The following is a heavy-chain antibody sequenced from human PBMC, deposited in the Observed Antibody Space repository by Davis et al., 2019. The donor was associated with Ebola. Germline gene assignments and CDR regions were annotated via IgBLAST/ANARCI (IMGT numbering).Heavy chain of an antibody. CDR1: DDSISGYC. V-gene: IGHV4-59*01. Sequence: MPSETLSLTCTVSDDSISGYCWSWIRQPPGEGLEWIGYVYYSGNTNYSPSLKSRVTISIDTSKNQFSLKLSSVTAADTAIYYCARQKDSGCYFFDSWGQGTLVTVSS. CDR3: ARQKDSGCYFFDS. D-gene: IGHD6-19*01. CDR2: VYYSGNT. J-gene: IGHJ4*02.